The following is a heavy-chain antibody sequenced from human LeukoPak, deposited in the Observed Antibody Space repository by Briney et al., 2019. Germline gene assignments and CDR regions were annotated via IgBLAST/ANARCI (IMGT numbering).Heavy chain of an antibody. CDR2: IYYSGST. J-gene: IGHJ4*02. V-gene: IGHV4-61*01. D-gene: IGHD4-17*01. CDR3: ARDRVTTGYFDY. Sequence: SQTLSLTCAVSGDSISSGSYYWSWIRQPPGKGLEWIGYIYYSGSTNYNPSLKSRVTISVDTSKNQFSLKLSSVTAADTAVYYCARDRVTTGYFDYWGQGTLVTVSS. CDR1: GDSISSGSYY.